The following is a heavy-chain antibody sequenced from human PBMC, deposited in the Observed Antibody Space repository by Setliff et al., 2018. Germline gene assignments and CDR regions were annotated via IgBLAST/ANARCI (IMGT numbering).Heavy chain of an antibody. CDR3: LVTAAPDNWFDP. CDR1: GFSFNNYW. D-gene: IGHD4-4*01. J-gene: IGHJ5*02. Sequence: PGGSLRLSCEASGFSFNNYWMYWVRQAPGKGLEWVSYISSSSSTIYYADSVKGRFTISRDNAKNSLYLQMNSLRAEDTAVYYCLVTAAPDNWFDPWGQRTLVTVS. CDR2: ISSSSSTI. V-gene: IGHV3-48*01.